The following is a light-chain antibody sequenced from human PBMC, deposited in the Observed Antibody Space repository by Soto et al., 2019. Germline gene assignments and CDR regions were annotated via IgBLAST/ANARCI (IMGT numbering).Light chain of an antibody. CDR3: QQYNSYPYT. Sequence: DIQMTQSPSTLSASVGDRVTITCRASQSISSWLAWYQQKPGTAPTLLIYKASSLESGVPSRLSGGGSATEFTLIIRSLQPDDFATYYCQQYNSYPYTFGQGTKLEIK. V-gene: IGKV1-5*03. J-gene: IGKJ2*01. CDR1: QSISSW. CDR2: KAS.